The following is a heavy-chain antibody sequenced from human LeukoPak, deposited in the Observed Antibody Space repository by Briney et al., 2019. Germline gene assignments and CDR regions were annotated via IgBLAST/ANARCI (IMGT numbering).Heavy chain of an antibody. CDR2: ISYDGSNK. Sequence: GGSLRLSCAASGFTFSSYGMHWVRQAPGKGLEWVAVISYDGSNKYYVDSVKGRFTISRDNAKNSLYLQMNSLRAEDTAVYYCARGRAVLSDAFDIWGQGTMVTVSS. D-gene: IGHD6-19*01. J-gene: IGHJ3*02. CDR3: ARGRAVLSDAFDI. CDR1: GFTFSSYG. V-gene: IGHV3-30*03.